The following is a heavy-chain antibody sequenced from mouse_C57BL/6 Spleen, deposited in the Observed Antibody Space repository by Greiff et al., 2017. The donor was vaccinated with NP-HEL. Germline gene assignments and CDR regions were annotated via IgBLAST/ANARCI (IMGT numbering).Heavy chain of an antibody. CDR3: ARDSSGYGLAY. D-gene: IGHD3-2*02. J-gene: IGHJ3*01. CDR2: IDPSDSYT. Sequence: VQLQQSGAELVRPGTSVKLSCKASGYTFTSYWMHWVKQRPGQGLEWIGVIDPSDSYTNYNQKFKGKATLTVDTSSSRAYMQLSSLTSEDSAVYYCARDSSGYGLAYWGQGTLVTVSA. CDR1: GYTFTSYW. V-gene: IGHV1-59*01.